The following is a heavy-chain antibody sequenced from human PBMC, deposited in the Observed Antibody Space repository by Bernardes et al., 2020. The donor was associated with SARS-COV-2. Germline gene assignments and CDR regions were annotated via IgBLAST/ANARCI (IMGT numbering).Heavy chain of an antibody. Sequence: GGSLRLSCAASGFTFSSYWMHWVRQAPGKGLVWVSRINSDGSSISYADSVKGRFTTSRDNAKNTLYLQMNSLRAEDTAVYYCARSYYDSSGYYYDHDYWGQGTLVTVSS. D-gene: IGHD3-22*01. CDR1: GFTFSSYW. CDR2: INSDGSSI. J-gene: IGHJ4*02. V-gene: IGHV3-74*01. CDR3: ARSYYDSSGYYYDHDY.